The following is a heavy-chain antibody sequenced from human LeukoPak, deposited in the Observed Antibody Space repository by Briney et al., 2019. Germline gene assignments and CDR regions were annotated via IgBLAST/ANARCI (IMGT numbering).Heavy chain of an antibody. J-gene: IGHJ6*02. V-gene: IGHV1-18*01. CDR1: GYTFTSYG. Sequence: ASVKVSCKASGYTFTSYGISWVRQAPGQGPEWMGWISAYNGNTNYAQKLQGRVTMTTDTSTSTAYMELRSLRSDDTAVYYCARDRRYCSGGSRYWFTYGMDVLGQGTTVTVSS. D-gene: IGHD2-15*01. CDR2: ISAYNGNT. CDR3: ARDRRYCSGGSRYWFTYGMDV.